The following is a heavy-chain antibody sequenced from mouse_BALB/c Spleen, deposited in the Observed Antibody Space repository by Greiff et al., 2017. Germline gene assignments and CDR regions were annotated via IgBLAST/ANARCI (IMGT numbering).Heavy chain of an antibody. CDR2: ISSGGSYT. V-gene: IGHV5-9-4*01. CDR1: GFTFSSYA. D-gene: IGHD2-4*01. Sequence: DVHLVESGGGLVKPGGSLKLSCAASGFTFSSYAMSWVRQSPEKRLEWVAEISSGGSYTYYPDTVTGRFTISRDNAKNTLYLEMSSLRSEDTAMYYCARGGDYDGAWFAYWGQGTLVTVSA. J-gene: IGHJ3*01. CDR3: ARGGDYDGAWFAY.